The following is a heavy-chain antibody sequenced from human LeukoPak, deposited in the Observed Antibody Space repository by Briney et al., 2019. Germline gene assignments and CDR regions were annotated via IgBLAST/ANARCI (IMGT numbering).Heavy chain of an antibody. Sequence: GASVKASCQASGYTFTGYYMHSVRQAPGPGLEGVGWINPNRGRTKYAQNFPGRVTMTRDTSISTAYMELSRLRCDDTAVYYCARDPAICDFWSGYYGGNWFDPWGQETLVTVSS. J-gene: IGHJ5*02. CDR1: GYTFTGYY. CDR2: INPNRGRT. D-gene: IGHD3-3*01. CDR3: ARDPAICDFWSGYYGGNWFDP. V-gene: IGHV1-2*02.